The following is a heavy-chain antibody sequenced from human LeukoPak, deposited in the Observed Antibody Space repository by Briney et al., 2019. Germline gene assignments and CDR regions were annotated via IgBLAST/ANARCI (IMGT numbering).Heavy chain of an antibody. CDR3: ARSSRDGYNLIDYMDV. D-gene: IGHD5-24*01. CDR1: GFTFSSYW. CDR2: IKQDGSEK. V-gene: IGHV3-7*01. Sequence: GGSLRLSCAASGFTFSSYWMSWVRQAPGKGLEWVANIKQDGSEKYDVDSAKGRFTISRDNAKNSLYLQVNSLRAEDTAVYYCARSSRDGYNLIDYMDVWGKGTTVTVSS. J-gene: IGHJ6*03.